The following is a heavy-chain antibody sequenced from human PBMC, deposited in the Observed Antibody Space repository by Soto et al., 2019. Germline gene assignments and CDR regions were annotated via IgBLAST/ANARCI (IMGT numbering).Heavy chain of an antibody. CDR3: ARSGEWLRLGWFDP. CDR2: IWYDGSNK. Sequence: QVQLVESGGGVVQPGRSLRLSCAASGFTFSSYGMHWVRQAPGKGLEWVAVIWYDGSNKYYADSVKGRFTISRENSKNTLYLQMNSLRAEDTAVYYCARSGEWLRLGWFDPWGQGTLVTVSS. V-gene: IGHV3-33*01. CDR1: GFTFSSYG. J-gene: IGHJ5*02. D-gene: IGHD6-19*01.